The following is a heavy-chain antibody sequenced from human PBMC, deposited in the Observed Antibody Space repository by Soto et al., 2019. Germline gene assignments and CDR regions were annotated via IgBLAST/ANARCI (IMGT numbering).Heavy chain of an antibody. Sequence: ETLSLTCAVYGVPFSGYYWSWIRESPGKGLEWIGEINHSGNTNYNPSLKSRVTMSIDTSNNQFSLKLYSLTAADTAVYYCARALSSAAGLYFDYWGQGSLVTVPQ. J-gene: IGHJ4*02. CDR2: INHSGNT. CDR3: ARALSSAAGLYFDY. V-gene: IGHV4-34*10. D-gene: IGHD6-13*01. CDR1: GVPFSGYY.